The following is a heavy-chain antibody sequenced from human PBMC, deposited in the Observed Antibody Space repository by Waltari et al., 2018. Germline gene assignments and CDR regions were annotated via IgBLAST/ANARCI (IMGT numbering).Heavy chain of an antibody. CDR1: GYTFTDQY. D-gene: IGHD3-16*01. CDR2: NKPKRCGN. J-gene: IGHJ4*02. V-gene: IGHV1-2*06. Sequence: QVQLVQSGAEVRKPGASVKVSCKASGYTFTDQYIHWVRQAPGQGLEWKGRNKPKRCGNEHGKMVPGRVNMNRDTSNGTAYLGLRQPTTYDRAGYFCANLGAAAGDYWGQGTLVTVSA. CDR3: ANLGAAAGDY.